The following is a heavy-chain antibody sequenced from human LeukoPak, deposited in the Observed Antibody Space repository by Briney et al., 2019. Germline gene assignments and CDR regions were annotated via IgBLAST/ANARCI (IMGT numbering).Heavy chain of an antibody. J-gene: IGHJ4*02. D-gene: IGHD2-2*01. Sequence: GGSLRLSCVASGFTFSSYGMHWVRQAPGKGLEWVAVIWYDGSNKYYADSVKGRFTISRDNSKNTLYLQMNSLRAEDTAVYYCASDYCSSTSCIGYWGQGTLVTVSS. CDR2: IWYDGSNK. CDR1: GFTFSSYG. CDR3: ASDYCSSTSCIGY. V-gene: IGHV3-33*01.